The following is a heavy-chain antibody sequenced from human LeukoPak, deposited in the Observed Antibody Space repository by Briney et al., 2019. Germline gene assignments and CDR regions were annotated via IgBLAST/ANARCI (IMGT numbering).Heavy chain of an antibody. CDR3: ARGYSSFDY. V-gene: IGHV4-59*01. CDR2: IYYSGST. CDR1: GGSISSYY. D-gene: IGHD6-19*01. J-gene: IGHJ4*02. Sequence: SETLSLTCTVSGGSISSYYRSWIRQPPGKGLEWIGYIYYSGSTNYNPSLKGRVTISVDTSKNQFSLKLSSVTAADTAVYYCARGYSSFDYWGQGTLVTVSS.